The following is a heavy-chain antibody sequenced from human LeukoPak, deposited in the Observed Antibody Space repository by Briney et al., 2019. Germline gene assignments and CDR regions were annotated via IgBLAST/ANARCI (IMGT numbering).Heavy chain of an antibody. CDR3: AGRSEGIAVAGYVY. Sequence: SETLSLTCTVSGGSISSYYWSRIRQPPGKGLEWIGYIYYSGSTNYNPSLKSRVTISVDTSKNQFSLKLSSVTAADTAVYYCAGRSEGIAVAGYVYWGQGTLVTVSS. V-gene: IGHV4-59*01. D-gene: IGHD6-19*01. CDR2: IYYSGST. J-gene: IGHJ4*02. CDR1: GGSISSYY.